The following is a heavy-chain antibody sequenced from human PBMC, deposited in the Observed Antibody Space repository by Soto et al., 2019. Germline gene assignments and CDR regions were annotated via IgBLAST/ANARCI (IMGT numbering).Heavy chain of an antibody. CDR3: ATGAQWPTRAIEN. J-gene: IGHJ4*02. D-gene: IGHD6-19*01. CDR2: ISWNSGSI. V-gene: IGHV3-9*01. Sequence: GGSLRLSCAASGFTFDDYAMHWVRQAPGEGLEWVSGISWNSGSIGYADSVKGRFSICRDNAKNSLYLHMKSLRAGDKGLYYCATGAQWPTRAIENGGQGTLVTASS. CDR1: GFTFDDYA.